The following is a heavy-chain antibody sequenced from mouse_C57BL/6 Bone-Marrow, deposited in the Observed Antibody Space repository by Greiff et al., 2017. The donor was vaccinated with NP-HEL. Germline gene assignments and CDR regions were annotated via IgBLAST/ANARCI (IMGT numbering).Heavy chain of an antibody. CDR2: INPNNGGT. Sequence: EVQLQQSGPELVKPGASVKISCKASGYTFTDYYMNWVKQSHGKSLEWIGDINPNNGGTSYNQKFKGKATLTVDKSSSTAYMELRSLTSEDSAVYYCARRGYGNGYFDYWGQGTTLTVSS. CDR3: ARRGYGNGYFDY. J-gene: IGHJ2*01. CDR1: GYTFTDYY. V-gene: IGHV1-26*01. D-gene: IGHD2-10*02.